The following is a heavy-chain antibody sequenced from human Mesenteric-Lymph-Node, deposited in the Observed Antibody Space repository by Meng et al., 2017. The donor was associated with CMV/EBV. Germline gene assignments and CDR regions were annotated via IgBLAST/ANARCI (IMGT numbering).Heavy chain of an antibody. D-gene: IGHD3-10*01. CDR3: AANLVWF. Sequence: GESLKISCAASGFTFSSYEMIWVRQAPGKGLEWVSYISTSGSSTYYADSVKGRFTISRDNSKNTLYLQMNSLRAEDTATYYCAANLVWFGGQGTMVTVSS. V-gene: IGHV3-48*03. J-gene: IGHJ3*01. CDR1: GFTFSSYE. CDR2: ISTSGSST.